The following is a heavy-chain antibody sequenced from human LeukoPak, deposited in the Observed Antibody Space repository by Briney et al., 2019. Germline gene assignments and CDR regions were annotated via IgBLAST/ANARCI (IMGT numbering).Heavy chain of an antibody. D-gene: IGHD6-13*01. J-gene: IGHJ4*02. CDR3: ARQFAAAGYFPFDS. CDR1: GYTFTGYY. Sequence: GASVKVSCKASGYTFTGYYMHWVRQAPGQGLEWMGVINSGGGTTTYAQKFQDRFTMTRDTSTSTVYMELSSLRSEDAAVYYCARQFAAAGYFPFDSWGQGTLVTVSS. CDR2: INSGGGTT. V-gene: IGHV1-46*01.